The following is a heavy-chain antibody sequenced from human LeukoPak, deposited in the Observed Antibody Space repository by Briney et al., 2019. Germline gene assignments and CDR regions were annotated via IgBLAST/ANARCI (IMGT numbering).Heavy chain of an antibody. CDR3: ARHGIGYYYGSGSYSISFNWFDP. J-gene: IGHJ5*02. Sequence: SETLSLTCAVYGGSFSGYYWSWIRQPPGKGLEWIGEINHSGSTNYNPSLKSRVTISVDTSKNQFSLRLSSVTAADTAVYYCARHGIGYYYGSGSYSISFNWFDPWGQGTLVTVSS. CDR2: INHSGST. CDR1: GGSFSGYY. D-gene: IGHD3-10*01. V-gene: IGHV4-34*01.